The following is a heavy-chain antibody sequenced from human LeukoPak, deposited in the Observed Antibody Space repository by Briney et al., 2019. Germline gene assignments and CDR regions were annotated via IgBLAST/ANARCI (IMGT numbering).Heavy chain of an antibody. CDR3: VRKMKTGSSSGDYDY. D-gene: IGHD1-1*01. V-gene: IGHV3-21*06. CDR1: GFIFSGHT. CDR2: ISTSSTYI. J-gene: IGHJ4*02. Sequence: PGGSLRLSCAASGFIFSGHTMNWVRQAPGRGLEWVSSISTSSTYIYYAGSVEGRFTISRHNPKNSLLLQMNSLRAEDTAIYYCVRKMKTGSSSGDYDYWGQGTLVTVSS.